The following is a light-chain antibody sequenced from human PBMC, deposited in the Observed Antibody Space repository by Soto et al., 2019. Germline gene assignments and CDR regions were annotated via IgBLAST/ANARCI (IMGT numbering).Light chain of an antibody. V-gene: IGKV3-20*01. Sequence: EFVLTQSPGTLSLSPGERATLSCRASQSVSSTFLAWYQQKPGQPPRLLIYGASTRGPGIPYRFSGSGSGTDFTLTISRLEPENFAVYYCQHYGSSPPLTFGGGTKVEIK. CDR3: QHYGSSPPLT. CDR2: GAS. CDR1: QSVSSTF. J-gene: IGKJ4*01.